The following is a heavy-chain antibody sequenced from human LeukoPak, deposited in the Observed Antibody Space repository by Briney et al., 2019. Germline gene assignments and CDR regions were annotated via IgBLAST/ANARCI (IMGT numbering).Heavy chain of an antibody. J-gene: IGHJ5*02. V-gene: IGHV1-18*04. Sequence: ASVKVSCKASGYTFTSYGISWVRQAPGQGLEWMGWTSAYNGNTNYAQKLQGRVTMTTDTSTSTAYMELRSLRSDDTAVYYCARVSGGDIVVVVAATLENWFDPWGQGTLVTVSS. D-gene: IGHD2-15*01. CDR3: ARVSGGDIVVVVAATLENWFDP. CDR2: TSAYNGNT. CDR1: GYTFTSYG.